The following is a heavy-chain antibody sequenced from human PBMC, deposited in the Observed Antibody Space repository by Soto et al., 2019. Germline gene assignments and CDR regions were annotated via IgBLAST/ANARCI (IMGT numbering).Heavy chain of an antibody. D-gene: IGHD3-10*01. CDR2: IDWDGDQ. CDR3: ARFSYYYASGSPFDH. J-gene: IGHJ4*02. Sequence: SCPTLVNPTETLTLTCTFSGFSLSSNGMSVSWIRQPPGQALEWLAVIDWDGDQYYTTSLKTRLTVSKDTSKNQVVLRLTNVDPADTATYFCARFSYYYASGSPFDHWGQGIMVTVYS. CDR1: GFSLSSNGMS. V-gene: IGHV2-70*12.